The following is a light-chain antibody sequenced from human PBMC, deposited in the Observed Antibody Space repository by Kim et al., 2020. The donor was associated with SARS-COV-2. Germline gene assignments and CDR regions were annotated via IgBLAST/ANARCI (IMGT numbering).Light chain of an antibody. V-gene: IGKV3-15*01. J-gene: IGKJ1*01. Sequence: VSPGESATLSCRASQSVNSNLAWYQQKPGQAPRLLIYEASARATGFPARFSGSGSGTEFTLTINSLQSEDFAVYWCQQYNKWPLTFGQGTKVDIK. CDR1: QSVNSN. CDR3: QQYNKWPLT. CDR2: EAS.